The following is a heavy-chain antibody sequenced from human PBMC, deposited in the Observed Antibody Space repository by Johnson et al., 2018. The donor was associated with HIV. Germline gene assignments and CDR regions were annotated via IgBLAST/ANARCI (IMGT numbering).Heavy chain of an antibody. CDR2: ISSSGNTI. Sequence: QVQLVESGGGLVKPGGSLRLSCAASGFTFGDYYMTWIRQAPGKGLEWVSYISSSGNTIYYADSVQGRFTISRDNAKNSLYLQMNSLRDEDTAVYYCARGDDWGPNAFDIWGQGTMVTVSS. V-gene: IGHV3-11*04. J-gene: IGHJ3*02. CDR3: ARGDDWGPNAFDI. D-gene: IGHD7-27*01. CDR1: GFTFGDYY.